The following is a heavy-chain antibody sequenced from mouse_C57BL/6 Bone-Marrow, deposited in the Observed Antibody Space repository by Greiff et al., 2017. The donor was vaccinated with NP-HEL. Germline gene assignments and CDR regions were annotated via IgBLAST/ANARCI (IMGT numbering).Heavy chain of an antibody. V-gene: IGHV1-15*01. J-gene: IGHJ4*01. CDR1: GYTFTDYE. CDR2: IDPETGGT. CDR3: TRRDTTPSGAMDY. D-gene: IGHD1-1*01. Sequence: VQLQQSGAELVRPGASVTLSCKASGYTFTDYEMHWVKQTPVHGLEWIGAIDPETGGTAYNQKFKGKAILTADKSSSTAYMELRSLTSEDSAVYYCTRRDTTPSGAMDYWGQGTSVTVSS.